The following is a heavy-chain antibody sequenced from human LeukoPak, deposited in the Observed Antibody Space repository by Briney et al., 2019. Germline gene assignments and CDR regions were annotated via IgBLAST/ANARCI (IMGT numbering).Heavy chain of an antibody. D-gene: IGHD5-18*01. CDR2: ISGSGGST. CDR1: GFTFSSYA. Sequence: SGGSLRLSCAASGFTFSSYAMSWVRQAPGKGLEWVSDISGSGGSTYYADSVKGRFTISRDNSKNTMYLQMNSLRAEDTAVYYCAKRIQSAMAMGYWGQGTLVTVSS. V-gene: IGHV3-23*01. J-gene: IGHJ4*02. CDR3: AKRIQSAMAMGY.